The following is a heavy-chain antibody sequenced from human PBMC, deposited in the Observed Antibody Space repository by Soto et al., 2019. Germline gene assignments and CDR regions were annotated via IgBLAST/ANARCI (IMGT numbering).Heavy chain of an antibody. CDR2: INAGNGNT. CDR3: ARDHERFSYGMDV. V-gene: IGHV1-3*01. CDR1: GYTFTSYA. J-gene: IGHJ6*02. D-gene: IGHD3-3*01. Sequence: QVQLVQSGAEVKKPGASVKVSCKASGYTFTSYAMHWVRQAPGQRLEWMGWINAGNGNTKYSQKFQGRVTITRDTSANTAYMELSSLRSEDTAVYYCARDHERFSYGMDVWGQGTTVTVSS.